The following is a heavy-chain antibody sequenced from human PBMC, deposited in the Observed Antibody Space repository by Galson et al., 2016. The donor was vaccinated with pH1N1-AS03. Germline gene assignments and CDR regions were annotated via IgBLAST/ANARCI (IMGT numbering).Heavy chain of an antibody. D-gene: IGHD3-9*01. V-gene: IGHV4-38-2*01. CDR2: IFHSGSP. CDR1: GYSISSAYSISRAYY. CDR3: ARLKINDILSGYLYDS. J-gene: IGHJ4*02. Sequence: LSLTCAVSGYSISSAYSISRAYYWGWIRQTPGKGLEWIGTIFHSGSPFYNPSLKNRVTISVDTSKNQFSLKLFSVTAADTAVYYCARLKINDILSGYLYDSWGQGTLVTVSS.